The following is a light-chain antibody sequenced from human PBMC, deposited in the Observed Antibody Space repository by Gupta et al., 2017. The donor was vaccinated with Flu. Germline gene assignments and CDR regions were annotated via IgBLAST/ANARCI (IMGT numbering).Light chain of an antibody. CDR1: QSVRST. CDR3: QQYKNWPPYT. J-gene: IGKJ2*01. V-gene: IGKV3-15*01. CDR2: GVA. Sequence: ATLSAAPEEAATLSSSASQSVRSTLEWYQQKPGQTPRRLICGVATRDTGIRARFSGSGDGTEFSLANSSRQSEEFAVYYCQQYKNWPPYTFGQGTKLEIK.